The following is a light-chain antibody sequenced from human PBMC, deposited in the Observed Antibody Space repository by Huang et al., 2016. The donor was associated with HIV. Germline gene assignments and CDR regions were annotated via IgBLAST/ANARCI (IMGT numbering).Light chain of an antibody. J-gene: IGKJ4*01. Sequence: IQLTQSPSSLSASVGDRVTITCRDSQGISSFLAWYQQKPGKAPKLLMYAASTLHSGVPLRFSGSGSGTDFTLTISSLQPEDFATYYCQQFNNYPLTFGGGTKVEIK. CDR1: QGISSF. CDR2: AAS. CDR3: QQFNNYPLT. V-gene: IGKV1-9*01.